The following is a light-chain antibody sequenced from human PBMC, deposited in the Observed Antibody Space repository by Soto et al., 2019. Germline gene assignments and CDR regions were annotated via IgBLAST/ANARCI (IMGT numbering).Light chain of an antibody. CDR3: QQYDNLPIT. Sequence: DIQMTQSPSSLSASVGDRVTITCRASQSISSYFNWYQQKPGKAPKLLMYAASSLQSGVPSRFSGSGSGTEFTFTISSLQPEDIATYYCQQYDNLPITFGQGTRLEIK. V-gene: IGKV1-33*01. J-gene: IGKJ5*01. CDR1: QSISSY. CDR2: AAS.